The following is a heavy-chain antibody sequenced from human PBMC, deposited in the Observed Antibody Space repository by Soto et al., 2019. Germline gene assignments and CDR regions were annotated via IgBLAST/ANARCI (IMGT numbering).Heavy chain of an antibody. CDR1: GFTFSSYA. V-gene: IGHV3-23*01. D-gene: IGHD2-21*02. CDR2: ISGSGGST. Sequence: GGSLRLSCAASGFTFSSYAMSWVRQAPGKGLEWVSAISGSGGSTYYADSVKGRFTISRDNSKNTLYLQMNSLRAEDTAVYYCAKFPLVTAQYYYYYYGMDVWGQGTTVTVSS. CDR3: AKFPLVTAQYYYYYYGMDV. J-gene: IGHJ6*02.